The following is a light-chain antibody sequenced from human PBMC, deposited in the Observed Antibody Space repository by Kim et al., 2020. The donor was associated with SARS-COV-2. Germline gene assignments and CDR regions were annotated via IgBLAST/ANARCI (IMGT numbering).Light chain of an antibody. J-gene: IGLJ2*01. CDR1: KVVDKD. CDR2: KDS. V-gene: IGLV3-1*01. Sequence: SLAPGHTASIPGWEDKVVDKDACWYQQKQGQSPVLVFYKDSTRPLGIPERFSDSDSGNTATLTIGGTRAMDGADYYWQAWDSSTVVFGGGTQLTVL. CDR3: QAWDSSTVV.